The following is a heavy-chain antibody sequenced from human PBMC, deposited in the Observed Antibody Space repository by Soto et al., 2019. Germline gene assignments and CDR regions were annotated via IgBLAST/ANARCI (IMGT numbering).Heavy chain of an antibody. CDR2: ISSSSSTL. Sequence: PGGSLILSCAASGFTFSSYCMNWVRQAPGKGLEWVSYISSSSSTLSYADSVKGRLTISRDNARNSLYLQMNSLRVEDTAVYYCARGGAARPDYWAQGTLVTVSS. CDR1: GFTFSSYC. CDR3: ARGGAARPDY. J-gene: IGHJ4*02. V-gene: IGHV3-48*01.